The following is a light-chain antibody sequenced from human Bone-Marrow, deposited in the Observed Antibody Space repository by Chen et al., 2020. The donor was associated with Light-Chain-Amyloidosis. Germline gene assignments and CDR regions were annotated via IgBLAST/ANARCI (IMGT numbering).Light chain of an antibody. CDR2: GSS. Sequence: EIVLTQSPGTLSLSPGEGANLSCRASQTISSNYLTWYQQKFGQAPRLLIYGSSSRATGLPDRFTGSGSGTDFTHTINRLEPEYFAMYDCQQYGTSPLTFVGGTKVEIK. CDR3: QQYGTSPLT. V-gene: IGKV3-20*01. J-gene: IGKJ4*01. CDR1: QTISSNY.